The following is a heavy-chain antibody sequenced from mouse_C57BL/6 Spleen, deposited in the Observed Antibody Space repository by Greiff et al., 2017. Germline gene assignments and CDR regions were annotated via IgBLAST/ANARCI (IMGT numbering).Heavy chain of an antibody. Sequence: VQVVESGPGLVQPSQSLSITCTVSGFSLTSYGVHWVRQSPGKGLEWLGVIWSGGSTDYNAAFISRLSISKDNSKSQVFFKMNSLQADDTAIYYCARRGHYGSSSFAYWGQGTLVTVSA. J-gene: IGHJ3*01. D-gene: IGHD1-1*01. CDR1: GFSLTSYG. CDR2: IWSGGST. CDR3: ARRGHYGSSSFAY. V-gene: IGHV2-2*01.